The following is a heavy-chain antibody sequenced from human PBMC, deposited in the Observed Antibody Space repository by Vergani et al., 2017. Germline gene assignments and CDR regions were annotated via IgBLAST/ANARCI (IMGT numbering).Heavy chain of an antibody. CDR2: ISGSGGST. D-gene: IGHD1-7*01. CDR1: GFTVSSNY. Sequence: EVQLVETGGGLIQPGGSLRLSCAASGFTVSSNYMSWVRQAPGKGLEWVSAISGSGGSTYYADSVKGRFTISRDNSKNTLYLQMNSLRAEDTAVYYCAKEVITGTSLVDYWGQGTLVTVSS. CDR3: AKEVITGTSLVDY. J-gene: IGHJ4*02. V-gene: IGHV3-23*04.